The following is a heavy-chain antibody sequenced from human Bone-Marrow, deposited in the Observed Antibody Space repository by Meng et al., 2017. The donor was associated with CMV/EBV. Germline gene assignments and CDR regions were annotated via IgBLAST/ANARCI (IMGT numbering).Heavy chain of an antibody. CDR2: SSSSGSTI. V-gene: IGHV3-11*01. J-gene: IGHJ6*02. Sequence: GGSLRLSCAASGFTFSDYYMSWSRQAPGKGLEWVSYSSSSGSTIYYADSVKGRFTISRDNAKNSRYLQMNSMRVEDTVVYYCVRVPVGNYYYYYGMDVWGQGTTVTVSS. CDR1: GFTFSDYY. D-gene: IGHD1-14*01. CDR3: VRVPVGNYYYYYGMDV.